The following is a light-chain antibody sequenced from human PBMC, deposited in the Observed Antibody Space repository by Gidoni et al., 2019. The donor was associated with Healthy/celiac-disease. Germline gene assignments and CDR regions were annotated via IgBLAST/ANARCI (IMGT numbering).Light chain of an antibody. J-gene: IGKJ1*01. CDR2: GAS. Sequence: EIVLTQSPGTLSLSPGERATLSCRASQGVSSSYIAWYQQKPGQAPRLLIYGASSRATGIPDRCSGSGSGTDFTLTISRLEPEDFAVYYCQQYGSSPPWTFGQGTKVEIK. V-gene: IGKV3-20*01. CDR3: QQYGSSPPWT. CDR1: QGVSSSY.